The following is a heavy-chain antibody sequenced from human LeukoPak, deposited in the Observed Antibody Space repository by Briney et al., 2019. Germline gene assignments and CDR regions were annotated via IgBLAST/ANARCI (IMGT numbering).Heavy chain of an antibody. D-gene: IGHD6-13*01. CDR2: MNPNSGNT. CDR1: GYTFTSYD. CDR3: ASRRVGSSSPRSFDY. Sequence: ASVKVSCKASGYTFTSYDINWLRQATGQGLEWMGWMNPNSGNTGYAQKFQGRVTMTSNTSISTAYMELSSLRSEDTAVYYCASRRVGSSSPRSFDYWGQGTLVTVSS. V-gene: IGHV1-8*01. J-gene: IGHJ4*02.